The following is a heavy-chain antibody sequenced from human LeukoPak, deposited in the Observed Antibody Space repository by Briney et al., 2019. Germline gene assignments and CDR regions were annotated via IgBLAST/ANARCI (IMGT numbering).Heavy chain of an antibody. CDR3: ARTSPKNGAFDL. CDR2: IYSSGST. Sequence: SETLSLTCTVSGGSIIGSDYYWGWIRQPAGKGLEWIGRIYSSGSTNYNPSLNSRVTMSVDTSKNQFSLKLTSVTAADTAVYYCARTSPKNGAFDLWGQGTMVTVSS. D-gene: IGHD2-8*01. J-gene: IGHJ3*01. CDR1: GGSIIGSDYY. V-gene: IGHV4-61*02.